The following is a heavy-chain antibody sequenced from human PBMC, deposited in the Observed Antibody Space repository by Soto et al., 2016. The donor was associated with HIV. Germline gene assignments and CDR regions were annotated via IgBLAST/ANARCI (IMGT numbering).Heavy chain of an antibody. V-gene: IGHV3-13*04. J-gene: IGHJ3*02. D-gene: IGHD3-22*01. Sequence: EVQLVESGGGLVQPGGSLRLSCAASGFTFSSYDMHWVRQATGKGLEWVSGIGTAGDTCYPGSVKGRFTISRDTAKNSLYLELKSLRVGDTAVYYCARGRGSYDSRSYYFEAFDMWGQGTMVTVSS. CDR3: ARGRGSYDSRSYYFEAFDM. CDR2: IGTAGDT. CDR1: GFTFSSYD.